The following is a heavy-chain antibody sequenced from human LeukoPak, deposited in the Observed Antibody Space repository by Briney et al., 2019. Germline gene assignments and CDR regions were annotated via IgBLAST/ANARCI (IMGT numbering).Heavy chain of an antibody. V-gene: IGHV1-2*02. D-gene: IGHD2-8*01. CDR1: GYTFTGYY. J-gene: IGHJ5*02. Sequence: ASVKVSCKASGYTFTGYYMHWVRQAPGQGLEWMGWINPNSGGTNYAQKFQGRVTMTRDTSISTAYMELSRLRSDDTAVYYCARTVCYIGDCDWFDPWGQGTLVTVSS. CDR2: INPNSGGT. CDR3: ARTVCYIGDCDWFDP.